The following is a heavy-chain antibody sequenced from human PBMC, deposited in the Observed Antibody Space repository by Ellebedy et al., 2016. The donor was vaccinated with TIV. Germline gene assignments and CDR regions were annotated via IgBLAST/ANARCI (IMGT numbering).Heavy chain of an antibody. CDR2: ISGSGVTI. J-gene: IGHJ5*02. Sequence: GESLKISCADSGFTFDTYAMSWVRQAPGKGLEWVSHISGSGVTIYYADSVRGRFSISRDNSKNTLYLQMNSLRADDTAVYYCAGFRGEAVAGNWFDPWGQGTLVTVSS. CDR1: GFTFDTYA. D-gene: IGHD6-19*01. CDR3: AGFRGEAVAGNWFDP. V-gene: IGHV3-23*01.